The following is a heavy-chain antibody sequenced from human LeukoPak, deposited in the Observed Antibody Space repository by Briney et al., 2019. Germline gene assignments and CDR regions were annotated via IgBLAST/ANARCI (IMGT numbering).Heavy chain of an antibody. CDR3: ARGEHSSDSSGYYPFDY. CDR2: INPNSGVT. J-gene: IGHJ4*02. V-gene: IGHV1-2*07. CDR1: GYTFTGYY. D-gene: IGHD3-22*01. Sequence: ASVKASCKASGYTFTGYYMHWVRQAPGQGLEWMGWINPNSGVTNYAHKFQGRVTRTRDTSISTAYMELCKLRSDDTAVYYCARGEHSSDSSGYYPFDYWGQGTLVTVSS.